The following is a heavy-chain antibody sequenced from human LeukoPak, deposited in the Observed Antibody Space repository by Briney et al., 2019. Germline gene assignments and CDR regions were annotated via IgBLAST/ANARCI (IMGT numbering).Heavy chain of an antibody. V-gene: IGHV3-30-3*01. CDR3: ARDMDP. CDR2: ISYDGSNK. J-gene: IGHJ5*02. Sequence: GGSLRLSCAASGFTFSSYAMHWVRQAPGKGLEWVAVISYDGSNKYYADSVKGRFTISRDNSKNTLYLQMNSLRAEDTAVYYCARDMDPWGQGTLVTVSS. CDR1: GFTFSSYA.